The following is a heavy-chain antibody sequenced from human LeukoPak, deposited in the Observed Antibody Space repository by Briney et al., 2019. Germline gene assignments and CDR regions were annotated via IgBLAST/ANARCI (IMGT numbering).Heavy chain of an antibody. V-gene: IGHV4-59*01. J-gene: IGHJ4*02. CDR1: GGSISSYY. D-gene: IGHD5-24*01. Sequence: PSETLSLTCTVSGGSISSYYWSWIRQPPGKGLEWIGYIYYSGSTNYNPSLKSRVTISVDTSKNQSSLKLSSVTAADTAVYYCARERRRDGYNPQFDYWGQGTLVTVSS. CDR3: ARERRRDGYNPQFDY. CDR2: IYYSGST.